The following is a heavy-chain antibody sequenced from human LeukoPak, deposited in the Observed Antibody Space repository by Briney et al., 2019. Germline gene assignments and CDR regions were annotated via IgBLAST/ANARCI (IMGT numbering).Heavy chain of an antibody. V-gene: IGHV3-30*04. CDR1: GFTFSSYA. CDR3: AKVYDSSGYHYYYYYYMDV. J-gene: IGHJ6*03. D-gene: IGHD3-22*01. Sequence: GGSLRLSCAASGFTFSSYAMHWVRQAPGKGLEWVAVISYDGSNKYYADSVKGRFTISRDNSKNTLYLQMNSLRAEDTAVYYCAKVYDSSGYHYYYYYYMDVWGKGTTVTISS. CDR2: ISYDGSNK.